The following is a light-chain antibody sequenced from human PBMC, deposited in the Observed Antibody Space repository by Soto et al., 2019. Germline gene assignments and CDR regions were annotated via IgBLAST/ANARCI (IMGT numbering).Light chain of an antibody. Sequence: EIVMTQSPATLSLSPGERATLSCRASQTIDNTLAWYQRKPGQAPRLLIYDASTRATGVPARFSGSGSGTDFTLTISSLQSDDFATYYCQQYASYSPTFGQGTKVDI. J-gene: IGKJ1*01. V-gene: IGKV3-15*01. CDR3: QQYASYSPT. CDR2: DAS. CDR1: QTIDNT.